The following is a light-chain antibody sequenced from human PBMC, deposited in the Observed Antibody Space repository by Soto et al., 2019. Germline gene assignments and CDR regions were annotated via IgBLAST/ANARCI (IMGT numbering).Light chain of an antibody. CDR2: KAS. Sequence: DIQMTQSPSTLSASVGDRVTITCRASHSISSWLDWYQQKPGKAPKLLIYKASSLESGVPSRFSGSGSGTEFTLTISSLQPDDFAAYYCQQYSSYSRTFGQGTKLEIK. CDR3: QQYSSYSRT. V-gene: IGKV1-5*03. CDR1: HSISSW. J-gene: IGKJ2*01.